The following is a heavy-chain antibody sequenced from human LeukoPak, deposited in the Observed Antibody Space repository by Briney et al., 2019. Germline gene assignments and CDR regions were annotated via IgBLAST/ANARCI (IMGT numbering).Heavy chain of an antibody. CDR3: ARDGYGGDYFDC. J-gene: IGHJ4*02. Sequence: PSETLSLTCTGSGGSISSYYWSWIRQPPGKGLEWIGYIYYSGSTNYNPSLKSRVTISVDTSKNQFSLKLSSVTAADTAVYYCARDGYGGDYFDCWGQGTLVTVSS. CDR1: GGSISSYY. CDR2: IYYSGST. V-gene: IGHV4-59*01. D-gene: IGHD4-23*01.